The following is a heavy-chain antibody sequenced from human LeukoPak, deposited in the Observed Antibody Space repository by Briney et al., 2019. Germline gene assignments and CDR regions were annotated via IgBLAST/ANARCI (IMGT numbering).Heavy chain of an antibody. V-gene: IGHV3-11*01. J-gene: IGHJ4*02. CDR2: ISSSGSTI. D-gene: IGHD2-2*01. CDR1: GFTFSDYY. CDR3: ARGVVVVPAPWVHFDY. Sequence: GGSLRLSCAASGFTFSDYYMSWIRQAPGKGLEWVSYISSSGSTIYYADSVKGRFTISRDNAKNSLYLQMNSLRAEDTAVYYCARGVVVVPAPWVHFDYWGQGTLITVSS.